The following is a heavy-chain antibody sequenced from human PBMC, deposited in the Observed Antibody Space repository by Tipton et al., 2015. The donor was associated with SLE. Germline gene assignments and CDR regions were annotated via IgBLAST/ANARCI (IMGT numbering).Heavy chain of an antibody. V-gene: IGHV4-59*08. CDR1: GVSISSYV. Sequence: TLSLTCTVSGVSISSYVWSWIRQPPGTGLEWIGYVNYIGSTNYNPSLRSRVTISVDTSKNQFSLKLSSVTAADTAVYYCARQGGQWLDFDYWGQGTLVTVSS. J-gene: IGHJ4*02. D-gene: IGHD6-19*01. CDR2: VNYIGST. CDR3: ARQGGQWLDFDY.